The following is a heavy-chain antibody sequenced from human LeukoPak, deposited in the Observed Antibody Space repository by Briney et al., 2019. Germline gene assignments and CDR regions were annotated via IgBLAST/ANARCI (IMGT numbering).Heavy chain of an antibody. CDR1: GFTFSSYG. J-gene: IGHJ4*02. V-gene: IGHV3-33*01. Sequence: PGRSLRLSCAASGFTFSSYGMHWVRQAPGKGLEWVAVIWYDGSNKYYADSVKGRFTISRDNSKNTLYLQVNSLRAEDTAVYYCARDEELDTPEYYFDYWGQGTLVTVSS. D-gene: IGHD5-18*01. CDR2: IWYDGSNK. CDR3: ARDEELDTPEYYFDY.